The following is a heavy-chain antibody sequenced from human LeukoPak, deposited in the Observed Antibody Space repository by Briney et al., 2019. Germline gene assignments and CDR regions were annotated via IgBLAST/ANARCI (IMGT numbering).Heavy chain of an antibody. V-gene: IGHV4-34*08. CDR2: IYHSGST. CDR1: GFTLSDYY. Sequence: LRLSCAVSGFTLSDYYMDWVRQAPGKGLEWIGEIYHSGSTNYNPSLRSRVTMSVDKSKNQFSLELSSVTAADTAVYYCAGAEPRGIIWHPYWGQGTLVTVSS. J-gene: IGHJ4*02. CDR3: AGAEPRGIIWHPY.